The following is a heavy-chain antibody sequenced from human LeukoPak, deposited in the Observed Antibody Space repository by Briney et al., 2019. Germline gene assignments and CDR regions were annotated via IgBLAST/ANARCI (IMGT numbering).Heavy chain of an antibody. V-gene: IGHV4-59*01. J-gene: IGHJ6*02. CDR1: GGSFSVYY. Sequence: SETLSLTCTVSGGSFSVYYWTWIRQPPGKGLERIGYSGSTNYNPSLKSRVTISTDTSKRHFSLTLSSVTADDTAIYYCARTRRHYYGSGKNLTPWPAALDGWGQGTTVIVS. CDR3: ARTRRHYYGSGKNLTPWPAALDG. CDR2: YSGST. D-gene: IGHD3-10*01.